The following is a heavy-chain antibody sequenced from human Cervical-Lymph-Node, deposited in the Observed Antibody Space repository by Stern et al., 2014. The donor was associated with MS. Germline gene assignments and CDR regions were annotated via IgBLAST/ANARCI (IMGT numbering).Heavy chain of an antibody. V-gene: IGHV2-5*02. J-gene: IGHJ5*02. CDR1: GFSLSASGVS. D-gene: IGHD6-19*01. CDR3: ARGNSTGYYRDWFDP. CDR2: ISWDEDK. Sequence: QVTLKESGPTLVKPTQTLTLTCTFSGFSLSASGVSVGWIRQPPGKALEWLALISWDEDKRYSPSLKSRLTITKDTSKNQVVLTMTNMDPVDTATFYCARGNSTGYYRDWFDPWGQGTLVTVSS.